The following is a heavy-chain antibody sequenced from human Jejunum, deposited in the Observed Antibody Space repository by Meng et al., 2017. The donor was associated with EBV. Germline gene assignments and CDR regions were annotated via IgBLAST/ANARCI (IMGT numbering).Heavy chain of an antibody. D-gene: IGHD2-15*01. CDR2: IHTDNGGT. CDR3: VKKGTRLTTHGYHFDY. CDR1: GYTFNSYA. V-gene: IGHV1-3*04. J-gene: IGHJ4*02. Sequence: QVQLLQSGAEVKEPGASVKVSCKASGYTFNSYAIHWVRQAPGQRLEWMGWIHTDNGGTKYSQEFQDRVTITRDTSASTAYMEISSLRSEDTAVYYCVKKGTRLTTHGYHFDYWGQGTLVTVSS.